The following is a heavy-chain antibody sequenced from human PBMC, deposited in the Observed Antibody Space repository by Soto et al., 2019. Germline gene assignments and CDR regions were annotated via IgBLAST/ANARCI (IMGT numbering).Heavy chain of an antibody. Sequence: EVQLVESGGGLVKPGGSLRLSCAASGFTFSSYSFNWVRQAPGKGLEWVSIITPTSTFISYADSVRGRFTISRDNAKNSLYLQMDRLGAGDTAVYYCARARGNDGYADYWGQGTLVTVSS. CDR3: ARARGNDGYADY. V-gene: IGHV3-21*06. J-gene: IGHJ4*02. CDR1: GFTFSSYS. D-gene: IGHD1-1*01. CDR2: ITPTSTFI.